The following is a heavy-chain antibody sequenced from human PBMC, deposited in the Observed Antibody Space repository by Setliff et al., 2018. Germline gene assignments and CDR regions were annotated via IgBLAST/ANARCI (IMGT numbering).Heavy chain of an antibody. CDR3: ANSYRGYDDYPDY. Sequence: PGGSLRLSCAASGSGFTFSSYAMSWVRQAPGKGLEWVSVISGSGGSTYYADSVKGRFTISRDNSKNTLYLQMNSLRAEDTAVYYCANSYRGYDDYPDYWGQGTLVTVSS. CDR2: ISGSGGST. J-gene: IGHJ4*02. D-gene: IGHD3-16*02. CDR1: GSGFTFSSYA. V-gene: IGHV3-23*01.